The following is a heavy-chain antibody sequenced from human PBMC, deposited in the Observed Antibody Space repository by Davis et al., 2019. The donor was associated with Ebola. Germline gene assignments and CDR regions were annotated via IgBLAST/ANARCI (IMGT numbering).Heavy chain of an antibody. J-gene: IGHJ4*02. V-gene: IGHV3-7*01. CDR3: ARGRYTSGWYPDYFDC. D-gene: IGHD6-19*01. Sequence: GESLKISCAASGITFSRSWMSWVRQAPGKGLEWVANIKQDGSGTYSVDSVKGRFTISRDNTDNSLYVQMNNLRIEDTAVYFCARGRYTSGWYPDYFDCWGQGTLVTVSS. CDR2: IKQDGSGT. CDR1: GITFSRSW.